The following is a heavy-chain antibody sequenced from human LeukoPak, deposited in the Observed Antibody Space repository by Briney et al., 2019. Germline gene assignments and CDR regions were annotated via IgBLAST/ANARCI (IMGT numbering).Heavy chain of an antibody. J-gene: IGHJ6*03. CDR2: IYYSGST. Sequence: PSETLSLTCAVSGGSISSGGYSWSWIRQPPGKGLEWIGYIYYSGSTYYNPSLKSRVTISVDTSKNQFSLKLSSVTAADTAVYYCARDGGLRLGELSYYYYMDVWGKGTTVTVSS. D-gene: IGHD3-16*02. V-gene: IGHV4-30-4*07. CDR1: GGSISSGGYS. CDR3: ARDGGLRLGELSYYYYMDV.